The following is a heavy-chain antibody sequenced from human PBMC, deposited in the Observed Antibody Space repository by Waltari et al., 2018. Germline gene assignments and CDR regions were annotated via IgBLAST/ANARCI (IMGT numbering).Heavy chain of an antibody. V-gene: IGHV1-18*01. J-gene: IGHJ4*02. CDR3: ARDLYSSSWYGGFGENFDY. CDR2: ISAYNGNT. D-gene: IGHD6-13*01. CDR1: GYTFTSYG. Sequence: QVQLVQSGAEVKKPGASVKVSCKASGYTFTSYGISWVRQAPGQGLEWMGWISAYNGNTNYAQKLQGRVTMTTDTSTSTAYMELRSLRSDDTAVYYCARDLYSSSWYGGFGENFDYWGQGTLVTVSS.